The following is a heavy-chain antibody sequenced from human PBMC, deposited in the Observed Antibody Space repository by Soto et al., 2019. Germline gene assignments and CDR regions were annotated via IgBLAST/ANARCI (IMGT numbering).Heavy chain of an antibody. V-gene: IGHV4-59*08. J-gene: IGHJ4*02. D-gene: IGHD4-4*01. CDR1: GGSISSYY. CDR2: IYYSGST. CDR3: ASLGDYTDY. Sequence: SETLSLTCTVSGGSISSYYWSWIRQPPGKGLEWIGYIYYSGSTNYNPSLKSRVTISVDTSKNQFSLKLSSVTAADTAVYYCASLGDYTDYWGQGTLVTVSS.